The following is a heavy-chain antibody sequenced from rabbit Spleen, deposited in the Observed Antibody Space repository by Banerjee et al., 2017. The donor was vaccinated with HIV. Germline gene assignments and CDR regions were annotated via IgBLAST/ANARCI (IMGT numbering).Heavy chain of an antibody. Sequence: QQQLEESGGGLVKPEGSLTLTCTASGFSFSSNYWICWVRQAPGKGLELIACIYAGSSGTSYYANWVNGRFSISRENAQNTVFLQMTSLTAADTATYFFARDGTGGSYFALWGPGTLVTVS. CDR1: GFSFSSNYW. CDR3: ARDGTGGSYFAL. J-gene: IGHJ4*01. V-gene: IGHV1S45*01. CDR2: IYAGSSGTS. D-gene: IGHD8-1*01.